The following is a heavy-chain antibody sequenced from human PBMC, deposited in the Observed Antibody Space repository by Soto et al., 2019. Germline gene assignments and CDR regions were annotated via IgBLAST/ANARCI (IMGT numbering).Heavy chain of an antibody. V-gene: IGHV3-23*01. Sequence: GGSLRLSCAASAFTFSSYAMNWVRQAPGKGPEWVSHISVSGDTYYADSVKGRFTISRDNSKNTLFLQMNSPRAEDTAVYYCAKSLSTATSFDYWGQGTPVTVSS. CDR3: AKSLSTATSFDY. CDR2: ISVSGDT. J-gene: IGHJ4*02. CDR1: AFTFSSYA.